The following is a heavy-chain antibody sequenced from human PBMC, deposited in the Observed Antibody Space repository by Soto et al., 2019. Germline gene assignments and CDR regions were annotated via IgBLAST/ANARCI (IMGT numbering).Heavy chain of an antibody. CDR1: GGSFSGYY. J-gene: IGHJ6*03. D-gene: IGHD3-10*01. CDR2: INHSGST. CDR3: ARGLGGSGSYYYYYYMDV. Sequence: SETLSLTCAVYGGSFSGYYWSWIRQPPGKGLEWIGEINHSGSTNYNPSLKSRVTISVDTSKNQFSLKLSSVTASDTAVYYCARGLGGSGSYYYYYYMDVWGKGTTVTVSS. V-gene: IGHV4-34*01.